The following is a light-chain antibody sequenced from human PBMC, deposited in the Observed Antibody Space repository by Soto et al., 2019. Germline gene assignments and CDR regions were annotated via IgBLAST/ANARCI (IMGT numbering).Light chain of an antibody. J-gene: IGKJ2*01. CDR3: QHLNTYPRT. Sequence: DIQLTQSPSFLSASVGDRVTITCRASQGISSYLAWYQQPPGKAPKLLIYGASTLQRGVSSRFSGSGSGTEFTLTISSLQPEDFATYYCQHLNTYPRTFGRGTKLEVK. CDR2: GAS. V-gene: IGKV1-9*01. CDR1: QGISSY.